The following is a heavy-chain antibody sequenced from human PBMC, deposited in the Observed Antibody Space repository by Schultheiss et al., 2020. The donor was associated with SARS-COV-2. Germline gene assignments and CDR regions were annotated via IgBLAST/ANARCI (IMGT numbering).Heavy chain of an antibody. CDR1: GGSVSGYY. J-gene: IGHJ6*02. CDR3: ARLHRLQYGARTWYYGMDV. D-gene: IGHD4-11*01. V-gene: IGHV4-59*02. Sequence: SETLSLTCTVSGGSVSGYYWSWIRQPPGKGLEWIGYIYYSGSTNYNPSLKSRVTISVDTSKNQFSLKLSSVTAADTAVYYCARLHRLQYGARTWYYGMDVWGQGTTVTVSS. CDR2: IYYSGST.